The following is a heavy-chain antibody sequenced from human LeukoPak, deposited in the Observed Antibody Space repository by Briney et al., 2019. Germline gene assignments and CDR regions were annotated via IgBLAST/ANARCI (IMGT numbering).Heavy chain of an antibody. J-gene: IGHJ6*02. D-gene: IGHD2-2*01. V-gene: IGHV4-59*01. Sequence: PSETLSLTCAVYGGSFSGYYWSWIRQPPGKGLEWIGYIYYSGSTNYNPSLKSRVTISVDTSKNQFSLKLSSVTAVDTAVYYCARDRVVPAPARVYYGMDVWGQGTTVTVSS. CDR3: ARDRVVPAPARVYYGMDV. CDR2: IYYSGST. CDR1: GGSFSGYY.